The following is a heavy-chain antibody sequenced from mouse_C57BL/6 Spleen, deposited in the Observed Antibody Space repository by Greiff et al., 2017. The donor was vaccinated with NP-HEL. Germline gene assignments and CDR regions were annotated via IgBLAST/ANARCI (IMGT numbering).Heavy chain of an antibody. Sequence: EVQLVESGGGLVKPGGSLKLSCAASGFTFSSYAMSWVRQTPEKRLEWVATISDGGSYTYYPDNVKGRFTISRDNAKNNLYLQMSHLKSEDTAMYYCAREGVSYSNWFAYWGQGTLVTVSA. CDR1: GFTFSSYA. V-gene: IGHV5-4*01. J-gene: IGHJ3*01. CDR3: AREGVSYSNWFAY. CDR2: ISDGGSYT. D-gene: IGHD2-5*01.